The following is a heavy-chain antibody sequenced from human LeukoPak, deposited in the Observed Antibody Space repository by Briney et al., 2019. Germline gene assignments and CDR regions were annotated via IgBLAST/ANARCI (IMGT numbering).Heavy chain of an antibody. D-gene: IGHD2-21*02. V-gene: IGHV3-30*18. CDR2: ISYDGSNK. J-gene: IGHJ6*02. CDR1: GFTISGYW. Sequence: GGSLRLSCAASGFTISGYWMHWVRQAPGKGLEWVAIISYDGSNKYYADSVKGRFTISRDNSKNTLYLQMNSLRAEDTAVYYCAKGTYCGGDCYPQAPNYYFGMDVWGQGTTVTVSS. CDR3: AKGTYCGGDCYPQAPNYYFGMDV.